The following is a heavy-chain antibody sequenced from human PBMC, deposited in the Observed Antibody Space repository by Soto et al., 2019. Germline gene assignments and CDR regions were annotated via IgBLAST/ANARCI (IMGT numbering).Heavy chain of an antibody. CDR1: GYTFTSYG. Sequence: ASVKVSCKASGYTFTSYGINWVRQATGQGLEWMGWMNPNSGNTGYAQKFQGRVTMTRNTSISTAYMELSSLRSEDTAVYYCARGAQLLGSYYFDYWGQGTLVTVSS. CDR3: ARGAQLLGSYYFDY. J-gene: IGHJ4*02. D-gene: IGHD3-10*01. CDR2: MNPNSGNT. V-gene: IGHV1-8*01.